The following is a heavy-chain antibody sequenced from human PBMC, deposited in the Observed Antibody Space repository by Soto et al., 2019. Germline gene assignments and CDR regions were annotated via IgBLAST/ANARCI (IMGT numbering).Heavy chain of an antibody. J-gene: IGHJ5*02. Sequence: SETLSLTCAVSGGSISSGGYSWSWIRQPPGKGLEWIGYMYHSGSTYYNPSLKSRVTISVDTSKNQFSLKLSSVTAADTAVYYCATSNWFDPWGQGTLVTVSS. CDR1: GGSISSGGYS. V-gene: IGHV4-30-2*03. CDR2: MYHSGST. CDR3: ATSNWFDP.